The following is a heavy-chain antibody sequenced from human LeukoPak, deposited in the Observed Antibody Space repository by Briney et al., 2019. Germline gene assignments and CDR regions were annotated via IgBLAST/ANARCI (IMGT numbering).Heavy chain of an antibody. CDR3: ARARGDYYDSSGDYSAFDY. D-gene: IGHD3-22*01. CDR2: INHSGSA. J-gene: IGHJ4*02. V-gene: IGHV4-34*01. CDR1: GGPFSSYY. Sequence: SETLSLTSAVYGGPFSSYYWSWIRQPPGKGLEWIGVINHSGSANYNPSLKSRVTISVDMSKNQSFLKLSSVTAADTAVYYCARARGDYYDSSGDYSAFDYWGQGTLVTVSS.